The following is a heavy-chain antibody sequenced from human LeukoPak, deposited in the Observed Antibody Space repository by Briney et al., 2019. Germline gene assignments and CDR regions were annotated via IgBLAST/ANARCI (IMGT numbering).Heavy chain of an antibody. J-gene: IGHJ5*02. CDR1: GYTFTSYA. V-gene: IGHV1-3*01. CDR2: INAGNGNT. D-gene: IGHD3-10*01. CDR3: ARDGERDQVRNWFDP. Sequence: ASVKVSCKASGYTFTSYAMHWVRQAPGQRLEWMGWINAGNGNTKYSQKFQGRVTITRDTSASTAYMELSSLRSEDTAVYYCARDGERDQVRNWFDPWAQGPLVTVSS.